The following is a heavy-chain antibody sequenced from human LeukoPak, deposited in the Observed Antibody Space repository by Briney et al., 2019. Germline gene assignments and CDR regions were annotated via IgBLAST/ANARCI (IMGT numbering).Heavy chain of an antibody. D-gene: IGHD6-19*01. CDR3: ARNSAVATSRSWFDP. CDR1: DGSISNYY. V-gene: IGHV4-59*08. Sequence: SDTLSLTCSVFDGSISNYYWSWLRQPPGKGLEWIGYAYYSGSTTYNPSLESRVTISVDTSKNQFSLKLTAVTAADTAVYYCARNSAVATSRSWFDPWGQGTLVTVSS. CDR2: AYYSGST. J-gene: IGHJ5*02.